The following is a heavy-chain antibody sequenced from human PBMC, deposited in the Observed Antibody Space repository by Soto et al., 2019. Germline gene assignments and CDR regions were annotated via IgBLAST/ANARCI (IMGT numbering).Heavy chain of an antibody. CDR1: GFTFTSSA. CDR3: TRDYDILTGPRGVRFDP. V-gene: IGHV1-58*01. CDR2: IVVGSGNT. D-gene: IGHD3-9*01. J-gene: IGHJ5*02. Sequence: GASVKVSCKASGFTFTSSAVQWVRQARGQRLEWIGWIVVGSGNTNYAQKFQERVTITRDMSTSTAYMELSSLRSEDTAVYYSTRDYDILTGPRGVRFDPWGQGTLVTVSS.